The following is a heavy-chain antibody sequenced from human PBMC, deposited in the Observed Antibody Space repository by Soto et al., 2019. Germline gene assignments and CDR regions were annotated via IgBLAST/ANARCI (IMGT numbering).Heavy chain of an antibody. D-gene: IGHD3-16*01. V-gene: IGHV3-30*04. Sequence: QVQLVESGGGVVQPGRSLRLSCAASGFTFSSYAIHWVRQAPGKGLEWVAAISYDGKIQYYADAVKGRFTISRDNSKNTLYLQMTSLRTEYTAVFYCVRAPFGGVPTPAYFDYWGQGTLVTVSS. J-gene: IGHJ4*02. CDR2: ISYDGKIQ. CDR1: GFTFSSYA. CDR3: VRAPFGGVPTPAYFDY.